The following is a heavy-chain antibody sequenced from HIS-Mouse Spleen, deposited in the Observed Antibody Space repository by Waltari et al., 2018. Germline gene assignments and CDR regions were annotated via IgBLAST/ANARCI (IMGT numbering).Heavy chain of an antibody. CDR2: ISYDGSNK. V-gene: IGHV3-30*18. CDR3: AKDRQQLGFDY. D-gene: IGHD6-13*01. J-gene: IGHJ4*02. Sequence: QVQLVESGGGVVQPGRSLRLSCAASGFTFSSYGMHWVRQAPGKGLEWVAVISYDGSNKYYADSVKGRFTISRDNSKNTLYLQMNSLGAEDTAVYYCAKDRQQLGFDYWGQGTLVTVSS. CDR1: GFTFSSYG.